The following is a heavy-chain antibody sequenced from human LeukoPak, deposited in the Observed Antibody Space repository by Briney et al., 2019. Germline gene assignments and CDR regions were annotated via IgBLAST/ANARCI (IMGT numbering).Heavy chain of an antibody. Sequence: PGGSLRLSCSASGFTFSSYAMHWVRQAPGKGLEYVSAISSNGGSTYYADSVKGRFTISRDNSKNTLYLQVSSLRAEDTAVYYCVKSYSGWYVSSGVFDYWGQGTLVTVSS. CDR1: GFTFSSYA. CDR2: ISSNGGST. V-gene: IGHV3-64D*09. D-gene: IGHD6-19*01. J-gene: IGHJ4*02. CDR3: VKSYSGWYVSSGVFDY.